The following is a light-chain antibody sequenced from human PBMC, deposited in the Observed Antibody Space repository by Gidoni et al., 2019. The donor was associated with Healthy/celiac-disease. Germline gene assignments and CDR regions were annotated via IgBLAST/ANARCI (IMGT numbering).Light chain of an antibody. V-gene: IGKV3-20*01. J-gene: IGKJ2*01. CDR1: QSVSSGY. Sequence: EMVWTQSPGTLSLSPGERATLSCRASQSVSSGYLAWYQQKPGQAPRLLIYGASSRATGIPDRFSGSGSGTDFTLTISRLEPEEFAVYYCQQYGSSPSVTFGQGTKLEIK. CDR2: GAS. CDR3: QQYGSSPSVT.